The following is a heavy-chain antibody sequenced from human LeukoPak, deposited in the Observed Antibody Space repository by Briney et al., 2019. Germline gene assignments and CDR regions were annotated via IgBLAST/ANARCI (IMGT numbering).Heavy chain of an antibody. D-gene: IGHD1-26*01. V-gene: IGHV1-3*02. J-gene: IGHJ4*02. CDR3: ARGSLGVGALDY. CDR2: SNAGNGNT. Sequence: GASVKVSCKASGYTFTGSYMHWVRQAPGQRLEWMGWSNAGNGNTKYSQEFQGRVTITRDTSASTAYMELSSLRSEDMAVYYCARGSLGVGALDYWGQGTLVTVSS. CDR1: GYTFTGSY.